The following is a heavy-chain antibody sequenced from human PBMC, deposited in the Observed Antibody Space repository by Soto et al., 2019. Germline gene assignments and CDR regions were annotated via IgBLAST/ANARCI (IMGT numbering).Heavy chain of an antibody. Sequence: GGSLRLSCAAPGFTFSNAWMNWVRQAPGKGLEWVGRIKSKTDGGTTDYAAPVKGRFTISRDNAKNSLYLQMNSLRAEDTAVYYCARCRIFGSLDYWGQGTLVTVSS. CDR1: GFTFSNAW. D-gene: IGHD3-3*02. J-gene: IGHJ4*02. V-gene: IGHV3-15*07. CDR3: ARCRIFGSLDY. CDR2: IKSKTDGGTT.